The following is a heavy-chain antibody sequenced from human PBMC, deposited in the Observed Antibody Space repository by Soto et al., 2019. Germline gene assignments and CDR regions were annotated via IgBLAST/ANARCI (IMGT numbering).Heavy chain of an antibody. CDR2: ISSNGGNT. D-gene: IGHD3-22*01. J-gene: IGHJ3*02. CDR3: VNGAFYDSEVRTFDI. Sequence: PGVSLRLSCSASGFTFSSYAMHWVRQAPGKGLEYVSGISSNGGNTYYADSVKGRLTISRDNSKNTLYLQMSSPKAEDTALYYCVNGAFYDSEVRTFDIWGQGTMVTVSS. CDR1: GFTFSSYA. V-gene: IGHV3-64D*06.